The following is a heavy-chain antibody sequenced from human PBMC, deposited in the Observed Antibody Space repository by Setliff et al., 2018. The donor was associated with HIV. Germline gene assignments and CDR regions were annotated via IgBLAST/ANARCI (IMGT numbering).Heavy chain of an antibody. CDR2: ISAYSGNT. V-gene: IGHV1-18*01. Sequence: AASVKVSCKASGYTFTSYGISWVRQAPGQGLEWMGWISAYSGNTNYAQKIQGRVTMTTDTSTSTAYMELRSLRSDDTAVYYCARDDADTAMVIAFDTWGQGTMVTVSS. CDR3: ARDDADTAMVIAFDT. CDR1: GYTFTSYG. J-gene: IGHJ3*02. D-gene: IGHD5-18*01.